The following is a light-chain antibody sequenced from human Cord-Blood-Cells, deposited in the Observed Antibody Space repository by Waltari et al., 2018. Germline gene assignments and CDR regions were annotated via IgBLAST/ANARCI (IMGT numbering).Light chain of an antibody. CDR2: AAS. Sequence: DIQMTQSPSSLSASVGDRVTITCRASQSISSYLNWYQQKPGKAPKLLIYAASSLQSGVPSKFCGRGSGTDFTLTISSLQPEDFATYYCQQSYSTPLTFGGGTKVEIK. CDR3: QQSYSTPLT. J-gene: IGKJ4*01. CDR1: QSISSY. V-gene: IGKV1-39*01.